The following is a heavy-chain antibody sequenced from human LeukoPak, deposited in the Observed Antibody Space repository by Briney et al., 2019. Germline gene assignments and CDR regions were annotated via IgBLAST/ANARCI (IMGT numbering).Heavy chain of an antibody. CDR2: IYYSGST. CDR3: AREPYGSGSFRTDYYYMDV. J-gene: IGHJ6*03. D-gene: IGHD3-10*01. V-gene: IGHV4-59*01. Sequence: SETLSLTCTVSGGSISSYYWSWIRQPPGKGLEWIGYIYYSGSTNYNPSLKSRVTISVDTSKNQFSLKLSPVTAADTAVYYCAREPYGSGSFRTDYYYMDVWGKGTTVTISS. CDR1: GGSISSYY.